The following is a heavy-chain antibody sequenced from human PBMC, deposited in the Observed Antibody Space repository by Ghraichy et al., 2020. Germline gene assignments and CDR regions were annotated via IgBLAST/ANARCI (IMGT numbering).Heavy chain of an antibody. CDR3: ARGATVVRFYFYAGMDV. CDR1: GFTFSSYS. CDR2: ITSSSRTK. D-gene: IGHD4-23*01. Sequence: LSLTCVGSGFTFSSYSMNWVRQSPGKGLEWVSYITSSSRTKSYADSVKGRFTISRDNAQNSLYLQMNSLRDEDTAVYYCARGATVVRFYFYAGMDVWGPGTTVTVSS. V-gene: IGHV3-48*02. J-gene: IGHJ6*02.